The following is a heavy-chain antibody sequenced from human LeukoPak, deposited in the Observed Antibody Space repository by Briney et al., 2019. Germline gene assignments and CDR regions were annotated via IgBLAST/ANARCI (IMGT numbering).Heavy chain of an antibody. J-gene: IGHJ5*02. CDR3: ARVPNCTSTSCYKTFDP. CDR2: IYGGGST. Sequence: GGSLRLSCAASGFTFSSYWMHWVRQAPGKGLEWVSIIYGGGSTYYADSVKGRFTISRDNSKNALYLQMNSLRAEDTAVYYCARVPNCTSTSCYKTFDPWGQGTLVTVSS. V-gene: IGHV3-53*01. D-gene: IGHD2-2*02. CDR1: GFTFSSYW.